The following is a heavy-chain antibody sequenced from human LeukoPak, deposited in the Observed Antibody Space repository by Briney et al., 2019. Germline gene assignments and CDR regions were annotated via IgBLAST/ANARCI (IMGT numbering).Heavy chain of an antibody. CDR1: GGTFSSYA. J-gene: IGHJ4*02. Sequence: SVNLSCKASGGTFSSYAISWVRQAPGQGLELMGAIILSFGTANYVEKFQGRVTITTDESTSTAYMELSSLRSEDTAVYYCARGTSPDYWGQGTLVTVSS. D-gene: IGHD1-14*01. CDR3: ARGTSPDY. CDR2: IILSFGTA. V-gene: IGHV1-69*05.